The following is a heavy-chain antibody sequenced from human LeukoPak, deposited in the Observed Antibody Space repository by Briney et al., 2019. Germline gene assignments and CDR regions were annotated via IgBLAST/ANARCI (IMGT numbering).Heavy chain of an antibody. D-gene: IGHD6-13*01. CDR3: ARPRDSGWSKTWDY. CDR1: GFTFVSYW. CDR2: IKRDGSEK. Sequence: PGGSLRLSCAGSGFTFVSYWMTWVRQAPGKGLEWVANIKRDGSEKYYVDSVKGRFTISRDNAQNSLYLQMNSLRAEDTAVYYCARPRDSGWSKTWDYWGQGTLVTVSS. V-gene: IGHV3-7*03. J-gene: IGHJ4*02.